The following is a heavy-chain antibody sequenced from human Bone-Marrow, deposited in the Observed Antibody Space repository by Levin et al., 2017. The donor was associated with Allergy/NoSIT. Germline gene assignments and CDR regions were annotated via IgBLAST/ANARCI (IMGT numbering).Heavy chain of an antibody. D-gene: IGHD1/OR15-1a*01. J-gene: IGHJ4*02. Sequence: GGSLRLSCVVSGLTFRSYAMHWVRQTPGKGLEWVAVISYDGSDKDYADSVKGRFTFSRDNSKNTLDLQMNSLRAEDTSVYYCASGGEWNNHGYARDYWGQGTLITVSS. V-gene: IGHV3-30*04. CDR3: ASGGEWNNHGYARDY. CDR2: ISYDGSDK. CDR1: GLTFRSYA.